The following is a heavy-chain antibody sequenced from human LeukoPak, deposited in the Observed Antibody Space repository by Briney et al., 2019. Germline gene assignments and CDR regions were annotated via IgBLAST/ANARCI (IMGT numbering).Heavy chain of an antibody. Sequence: SETLSLTCAVSGCSFSGYYWSWIRQAPAKGLEWIGEINHSGSTNYNPSLKSRVAISVDTSKTQFALKLSSVTAADTAVYYCARAKPEYSSSRRLNWFDPWGQGTLVTVSS. CDR1: GCSFSGYY. V-gene: IGHV4-34*01. CDR3: ARAKPEYSSSRRLNWFDP. CDR2: INHSGST. D-gene: IGHD6-6*01. J-gene: IGHJ5*02.